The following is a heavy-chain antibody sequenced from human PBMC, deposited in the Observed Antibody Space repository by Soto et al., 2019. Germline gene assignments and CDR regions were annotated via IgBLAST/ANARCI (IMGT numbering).Heavy chain of an antibody. J-gene: IGHJ5*02. V-gene: IGHV4-39*01. CDR1: GGSISSSSYY. CDR3: ARTRAVWFDP. CDR2: IYYSGST. Sequence: QLQLQESGPGLVKPSETLSLTCTVSGGSISSSSYYWGWIRQPPGKGLEWIGSIYYSGSTYYNPSLKSRVTISVDTSKNQFSLKLSSVAAADTAVYYCARTRAVWFDPWGQGTLVTVSS. D-gene: IGHD6-19*01.